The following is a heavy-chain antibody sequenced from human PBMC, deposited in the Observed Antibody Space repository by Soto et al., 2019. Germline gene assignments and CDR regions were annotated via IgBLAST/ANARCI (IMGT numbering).Heavy chain of an antibody. CDR3: ARGKLEYSSSPILDY. V-gene: IGHV4-30-4*01. CDR2: IYYSGST. Sequence: SETLSLTCTVSGGSISSGGYYWSWIRQHPGKGLEWIGYIYYSGSTYYNPSLKSRVTISVDTSKNQFSLKLSSVTAADTAVYYCARGKLEYSSSPILDYWGQGTLVTVSS. D-gene: IGHD6-6*01. J-gene: IGHJ4*02. CDR1: GGSISSGGYY.